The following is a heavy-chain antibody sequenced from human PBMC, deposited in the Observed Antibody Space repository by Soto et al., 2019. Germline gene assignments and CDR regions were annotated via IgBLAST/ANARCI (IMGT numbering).Heavy chain of an antibody. CDR3: AIVTARWLKDALEI. CDR2: ISPYNGET. V-gene: IGHV1-18*01. J-gene: IGHJ3*02. Sequence: QVQLVQSGPEVKKPGASVRVSCKASGYTFNNFAINWGRQAPGQGLEWLGWISPYNGETEYAQKFQGRVIMTTDASTSTAYLAVRRRTSDETAVYYCAIVTARWLKDALEIWGPGTRVIVSS. D-gene: IGHD5-12*01. CDR1: GYTFNNFA.